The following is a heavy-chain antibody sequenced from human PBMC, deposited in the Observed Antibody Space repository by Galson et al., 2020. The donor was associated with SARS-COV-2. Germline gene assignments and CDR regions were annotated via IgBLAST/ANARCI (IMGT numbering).Heavy chain of an antibody. D-gene: IGHD6-19*01. J-gene: IGHJ1*01. CDR3: AHRSSGWTFGYCQH. CDR2: IYWDDDK. V-gene: IGHV2-5*02. Sequence: SGPTLVKPTQTLTLTCTFSGFSLSTSGVGVGWIRQPPGKALEWLALIYWDDDKRYSPSLKSRLTITKDTSKNQVVLTMTNMDPVDTATYYCAHRSSGWTFGYCQHWGQGTLVTVSS. CDR1: GFSLSTSGVG.